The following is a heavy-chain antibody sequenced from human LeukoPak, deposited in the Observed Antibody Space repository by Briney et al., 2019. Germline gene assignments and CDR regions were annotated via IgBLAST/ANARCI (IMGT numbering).Heavy chain of an antibody. CDR2: INQTGST. D-gene: IGHD4-17*01. CDR3: ARRHSYGASDY. Sequence: SETLSLTCDVYRASFSGYSWSWIRQAPGKGLEWIGEINQTGSTEYNPSLKSRVTISVDTSKNQFSLKLSSVTAADTAVYYCARRHSYGASDYWGQGTLVTVSS. J-gene: IGHJ4*02. CDR1: RASFSGYS. V-gene: IGHV4-34*01.